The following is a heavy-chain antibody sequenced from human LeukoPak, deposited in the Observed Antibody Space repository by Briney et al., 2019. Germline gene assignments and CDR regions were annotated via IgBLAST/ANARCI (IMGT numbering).Heavy chain of an antibody. CDR3: AKDYYDILTGYYLPFDY. Sequence: PGGSLRLSCAASGFTFSSYAMSWVRQAPGKGLEWVSAISGSGGSTYYADSVKGRFTISRDNSKNTLYLQMNSLRAEDTAVYYCAKDYYDILTGYYLPFDYWGQGTLVTVSS. J-gene: IGHJ4*02. CDR1: GFTFSSYA. V-gene: IGHV3-23*01. CDR2: ISGSGGST. D-gene: IGHD3-9*01.